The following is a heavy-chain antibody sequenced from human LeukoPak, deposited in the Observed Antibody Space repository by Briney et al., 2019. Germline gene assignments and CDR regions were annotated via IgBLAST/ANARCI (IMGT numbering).Heavy chain of an antibody. CDR2: ISYDGSNK. CDR1: GFTFSSYA. CDR3: ARGGSGYWINAFDI. J-gene: IGHJ3*02. D-gene: IGHD3-22*01. Sequence: QAGGSLRLSCAASGFTFSSYAMHWVRQAPGKGLEWVAVISYDGSNKYYADSVRGRFTISRDNSKNTLYLQMNSLRAEDTAVYYCARGGSGYWINAFDIWGQGTMVTVSS. V-gene: IGHV3-30-3*01.